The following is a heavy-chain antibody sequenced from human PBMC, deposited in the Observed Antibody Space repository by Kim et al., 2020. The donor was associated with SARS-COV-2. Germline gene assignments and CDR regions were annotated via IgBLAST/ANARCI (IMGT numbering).Heavy chain of an antibody. D-gene: IGHD1-26*01. CDR3: AMYSSGIVGATTDENWYFDL. CDR1: GYTFTSYD. J-gene: IGHJ2*01. Sequence: ASVKVSCKASGYTFTSYDINWVRQATGQGLEWMGWMNPNSGNTGYAQKFQGRVTMTRNTSISTAYMELSSLRSEDTAVYYCAMYSSGIVGATTDENWYFDLWGRGTLVTVSS. V-gene: IGHV1-8*01. CDR2: MNPNSGNT.